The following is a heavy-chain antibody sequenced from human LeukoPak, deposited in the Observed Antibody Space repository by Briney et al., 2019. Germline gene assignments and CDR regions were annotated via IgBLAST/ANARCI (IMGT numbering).Heavy chain of an antibody. D-gene: IGHD3-22*01. J-gene: IGHJ4*02. CDR3: ARDQDYYDSSGEDY. Sequence: SETLSLTCTVSGGSISSSSYYWGWIRQPPGKGLEWIGSIYYSGSTYYNPSLKSRVTISVDTSKNQFSLKLSSVTAADTAVYYCARDQDYYDSSGEDYWGQGTLVTVSS. CDR2: IYYSGST. V-gene: IGHV4-39*07. CDR1: GGSISSSSYY.